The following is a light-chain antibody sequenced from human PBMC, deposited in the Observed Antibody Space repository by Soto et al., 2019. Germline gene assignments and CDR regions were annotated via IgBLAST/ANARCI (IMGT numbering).Light chain of an antibody. CDR1: SSNIGSNYD. CDR3: QSYDSGRTGVV. V-gene: IGLV1-40*01. CDR2: DNN. Sequence: QSVLTQPPSVSGAPGQTVTISCTGSSSNIGSNYDVHWYQQIPGRAPKVLIYDNNNRPSGVSDRFSASKSGTSASLAITGLQADEEADYYCQSYDSGRTGVVFGGGTKLTVL. J-gene: IGLJ2*01.